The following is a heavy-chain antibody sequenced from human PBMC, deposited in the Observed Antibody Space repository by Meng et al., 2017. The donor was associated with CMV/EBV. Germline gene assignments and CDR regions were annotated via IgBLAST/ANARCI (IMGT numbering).Heavy chain of an antibody. D-gene: IGHD3-3*01. Sequence: ASVKVSCKASGYTFTSYDISWVRQATGQGLEWMGWMNPNSGNTGYAQKFQGRVTMTRNTSISTAYMELSSLRSEDTAVYYCARGTVLRFLEWLVRGGYFDYWGQGTLVTVSS. CDR1: GYTFTSYD. CDR3: ARGTVLRFLEWLVRGGYFDY. CDR2: MNPNSGNT. V-gene: IGHV1-8*01. J-gene: IGHJ4*02.